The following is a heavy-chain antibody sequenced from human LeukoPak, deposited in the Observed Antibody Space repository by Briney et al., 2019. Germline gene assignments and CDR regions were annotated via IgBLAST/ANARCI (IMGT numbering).Heavy chain of an antibody. CDR3: ARLRMAFPGDY. D-gene: IGHD2-8*01. Sequence: GASLKISCQGSGYSFTSYWIGWVRQLPGKGLEWMGIIYPGDSDTRYSPSFQGQVTISADKSISTTYLQWSSLKASDTAMYYCARLRMAFPGDYWGQGTLVTVSS. CDR2: IYPGDSDT. J-gene: IGHJ4*02. V-gene: IGHV5-51*01. CDR1: GYSFTSYW.